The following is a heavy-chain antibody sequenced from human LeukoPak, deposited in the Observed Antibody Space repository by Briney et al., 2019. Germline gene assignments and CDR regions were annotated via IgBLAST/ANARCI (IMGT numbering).Heavy chain of an antibody. V-gene: IGHV4-59*08. CDR1: GGSISGFH. Sequence: SETLSLTCTVSGGSISGFHWNWIRQPPGKGLEWIGRIYYSGRTDSNPSLKSRVTVSVDTSKNQFNLRLTSVTAADTAMYYCARRNDFDIWGPGTMVTVSS. CDR2: IYYSGRT. CDR3: ARRNDFDI. J-gene: IGHJ3*02.